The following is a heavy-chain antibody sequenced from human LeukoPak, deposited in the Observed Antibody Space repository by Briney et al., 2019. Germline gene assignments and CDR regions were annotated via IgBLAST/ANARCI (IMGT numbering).Heavy chain of an antibody. CDR3: AKVGNTGYFDY. Sequence: GGSLRLSCAASGFTFSDYYMSWIRQAPGKGLEWVSYISSSGSTIYYADSVKGRFTISRDNAKNSLYLQMNGLRAEDTAVYYCAKVGNTGYFDYWGQGTLVTVSS. J-gene: IGHJ4*02. CDR1: GFTFSDYY. V-gene: IGHV3-11*01. CDR2: ISSSGSTI. D-gene: IGHD1-1*01.